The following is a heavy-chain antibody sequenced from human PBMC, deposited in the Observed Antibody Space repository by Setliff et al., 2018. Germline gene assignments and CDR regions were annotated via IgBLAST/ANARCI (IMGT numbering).Heavy chain of an antibody. Sequence: SVKVSCKASGYIFSSYGISWVRQAPGQGLEWMGGIIPMFRSGNYPQRFQGRVTITADESTSTVYMELTSLRVEDTAVYYCARGKLDVVAAGGKFCAMDVWGQGTAVTVSS. CDR1: GYIFSSYG. J-gene: IGHJ6*02. CDR2: IIPMFRSG. V-gene: IGHV1-69*13. D-gene: IGHD6-13*01. CDR3: ARGKLDVVAAGGKFCAMDV.